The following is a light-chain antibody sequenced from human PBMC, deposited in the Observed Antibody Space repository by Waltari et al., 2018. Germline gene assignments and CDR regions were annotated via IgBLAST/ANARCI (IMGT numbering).Light chain of an antibody. J-gene: IGKJ4*01. CDR1: QSVSSY. Sequence: IVLTQSPATLSLSPGERATLSCRASQSVSSYLAWYKQKPGQAPRLLIYDASNRATGIQARFSGSGSGTDFTLTISSLEPEDFAVYYCQQRSNWLTFGGGTKVEIK. CDR3: QQRSNWLT. CDR2: DAS. V-gene: IGKV3-11*01.